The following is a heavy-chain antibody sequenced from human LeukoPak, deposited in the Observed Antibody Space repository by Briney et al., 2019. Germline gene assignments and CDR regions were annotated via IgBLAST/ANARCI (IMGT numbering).Heavy chain of an antibody. Sequence: SETLSLTCAVYGGSFSGYYWSWIRQPPGKGLEWIGEINHSGSTNYNPSLKSRVTISVDTSKNQFSLKLGSVTAADTAVYYCARGPGCSSTSCFSWFDPWGQGTLVTVSS. CDR1: GGSFSGYY. V-gene: IGHV4-34*01. CDR2: INHSGST. J-gene: IGHJ5*02. D-gene: IGHD2-2*01. CDR3: ARGPGCSSTSCFSWFDP.